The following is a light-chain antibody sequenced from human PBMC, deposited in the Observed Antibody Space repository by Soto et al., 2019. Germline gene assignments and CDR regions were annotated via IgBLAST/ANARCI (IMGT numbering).Light chain of an antibody. CDR1: SSDVGGYNY. V-gene: IGLV2-8*01. Sequence: QSVLTQPPSASGSPGQSVTISCTGTSSDVGGYNYVSWYQQHTGKAPKLMIYEVNKRPSGVPDRFSGSKSGNTASLTVSWLQAEDEADYYCSSHSGSNLVVFGGGTKLTVL. CDR2: EVN. J-gene: IGLJ2*01. CDR3: SSHSGSNLVV.